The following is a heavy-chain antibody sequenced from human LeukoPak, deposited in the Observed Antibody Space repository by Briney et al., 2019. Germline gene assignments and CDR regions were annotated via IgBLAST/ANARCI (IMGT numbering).Heavy chain of an antibody. CDR1: GNSTSSGDNY. J-gene: IGHJ5*02. CDR3: ARGGRDGYNT. D-gene: IGHD5-24*01. Sequence: SQTLSLTCTVSGNSTSSGDNYWSWIRQPPGKGLQWIGEINHSGSTNYNPSLKSRVTISVDTSKMQFSLKLSSVTAADTAVYYCARGGRDGYNTWGQGTLVTVSS. CDR2: INHSGST. V-gene: IGHV4-30-4*08.